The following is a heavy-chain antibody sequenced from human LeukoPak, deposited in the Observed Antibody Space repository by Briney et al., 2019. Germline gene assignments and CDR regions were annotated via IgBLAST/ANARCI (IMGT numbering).Heavy chain of an antibody. Sequence: GGSLRLSCAASGFTFSSYGMHSVRQAPGKGLEWVAVIWYDGSNKYYADSVKGRFPISRDNSKNTLYLQMNSLRAEDTAVYYCARSPISSWGIDYWGQGTLVTVSS. D-gene: IGHD6-13*01. CDR1: GFTFSSYG. CDR2: IWYDGSNK. V-gene: IGHV3-33*01. J-gene: IGHJ4*02. CDR3: ARSPISSWGIDY.